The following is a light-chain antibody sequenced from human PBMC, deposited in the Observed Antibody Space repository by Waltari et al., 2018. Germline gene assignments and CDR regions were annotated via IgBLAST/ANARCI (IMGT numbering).Light chain of an antibody. CDR2: DVA. V-gene: IGLV2-14*03. CDR3: SSYTSSTTLRV. J-gene: IGLJ3*02. Sequence: QSALTQPASVSGSPGQSVTISCTGTSRDVGAYNHVSWYQQHPGKAPKLIIYDVANRPSGVSDRFSGSKSGNTASLTISGLQAEDEADFYCSSYTSSTTLRVFGGGTKLTVL. CDR1: SRDVGAYNH.